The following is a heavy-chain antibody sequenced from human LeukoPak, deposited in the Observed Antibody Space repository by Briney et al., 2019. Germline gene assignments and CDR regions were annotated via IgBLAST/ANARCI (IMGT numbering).Heavy chain of an antibody. CDR3: ARDSGSYNGALGY. Sequence: SETLSLTCAVSGGSISTYNWWSWVRQPPGKGLEWIGEIFYSGSINYNPSLKSRVTLSLDKSKNQFSLKLSSVTAADTAVYYCARDSGSYNGALGYWGQGTLVTVSS. CDR1: GGSISTYNW. V-gene: IGHV4-4*02. J-gene: IGHJ4*02. D-gene: IGHD1-26*01. CDR2: IFYSGSI.